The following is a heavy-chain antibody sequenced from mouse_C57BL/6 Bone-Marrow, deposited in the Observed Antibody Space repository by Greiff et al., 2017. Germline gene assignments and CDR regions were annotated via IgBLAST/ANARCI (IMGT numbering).Heavy chain of an antibody. CDR2: ITHSGET. Sequence: VKLQESGPGLVKPSQSLFLPCSITGFPITSGYYWIWIRQSPGKPLEWMGYITHSGETFYNPSLQSPISITRETSKNQFFLQLNSVTTEYTAMYNGAGADYDYEEWYFDVWGKGTTVTGAS. CDR1: GFPITSGYY. V-gene: IGHV12-3*01. D-gene: IGHD2-4*01. J-gene: IGHJ1*03. CDR3: AGADYDYEEWYFDV.